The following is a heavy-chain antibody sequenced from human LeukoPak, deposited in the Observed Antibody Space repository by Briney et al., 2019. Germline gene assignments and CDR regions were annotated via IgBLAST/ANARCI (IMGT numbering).Heavy chain of an antibody. D-gene: IGHD5-12*01. Sequence: PGGSLRLSCAASGFTFSSYAMHWVRQAPGKGLEWVAVISYDGSNKYYADSVKGRFTISRDNSKNTLYQQMKSLRAEDTAVYYCAKGGGYEAQYYYYYLDVWGKGTTVTISS. CDR3: AKGGGYEAQYYYYYLDV. CDR2: ISYDGSNK. V-gene: IGHV3-30*04. J-gene: IGHJ6*03. CDR1: GFTFSSYA.